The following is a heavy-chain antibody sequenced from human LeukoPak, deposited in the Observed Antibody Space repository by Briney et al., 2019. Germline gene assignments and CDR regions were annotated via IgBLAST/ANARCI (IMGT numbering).Heavy chain of an antibody. D-gene: IGHD1-26*01. V-gene: IGHV4-4*07. J-gene: IGHJ3*02. Sequence: PSETLSLTCTVSGGSIRSYYWSWIRQPAGKGLEWIGRIYTSGSTNYNPSLKSRVTMSVDTSKNQFSLKLSSVTAADTAVYYCARDQVGAPNKALDIWGQGTMVTVSS. CDR2: IYTSGST. CDR1: GGSIRSYY. CDR3: ARDQVGAPNKALDI.